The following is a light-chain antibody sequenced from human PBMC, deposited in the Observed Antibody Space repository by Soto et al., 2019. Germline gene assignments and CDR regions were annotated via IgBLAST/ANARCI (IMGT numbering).Light chain of an antibody. CDR1: QSVSNNY. Sequence: EIVLTQSPGTLSLSPGERATLSCRASQSVSNNYLGWYQQKPGQAPRLLIWGASNRTPGTPDRISGSGSGKDFTLTISGLEPEDFTVYYCQQDGRSPWTFGQGTKVEIK. V-gene: IGKV3-20*01. CDR3: QQDGRSPWT. J-gene: IGKJ1*01. CDR2: GAS.